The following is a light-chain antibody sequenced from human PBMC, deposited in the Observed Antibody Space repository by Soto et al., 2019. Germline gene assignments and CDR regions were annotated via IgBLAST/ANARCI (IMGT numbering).Light chain of an antibody. J-gene: IGLJ1*01. CDR1: SSDVGGYNY. CDR3: SSYRGDNNVV. V-gene: IGLV2-8*01. CDR2: EVN. Sequence: QSVLTQPPSASGSHGQSVTISCTGTSSDVGGYNYVSWFQQHPSNAPKLIIHEVNQRPSGVPDRFSGSKSGNTASLTVSGLQAEDEGTSSCSSYRGDNNVVFGNGTKVTVL.